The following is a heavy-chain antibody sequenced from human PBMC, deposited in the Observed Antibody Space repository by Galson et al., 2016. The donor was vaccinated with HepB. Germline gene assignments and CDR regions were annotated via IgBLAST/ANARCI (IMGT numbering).Heavy chain of an antibody. CDR3: ARDLSGPDF. Sequence: SLRLSCAASGFIVSDYWVHWVRQPPGKGLVWVSRISPDGTSTAYADSVKGRFTISRDNAKNTLYLQMNSLRAEDTAVYYCARDLSGPDFWGQGTLVTVSS. CDR1: GFIVSDYW. V-gene: IGHV3-74*01. CDR2: ISPDGTST. J-gene: IGHJ4*02.